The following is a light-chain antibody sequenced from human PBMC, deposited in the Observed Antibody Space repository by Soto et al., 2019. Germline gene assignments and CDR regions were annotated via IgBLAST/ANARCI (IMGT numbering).Light chain of an antibody. V-gene: IGKV3-11*01. CDR2: DAS. CDR3: QQRSNWPLT. Sequence: ETVLTQSPATLSLSPGERATLSCRASQSVSSYLAWYQQKPGQAPRLLIYDASNRATGIPARFSGSGSGTDFTLTISSLEPADFVVYYCQQRSNWPLTFGGGTKVEIK. J-gene: IGKJ4*01. CDR1: QSVSSY.